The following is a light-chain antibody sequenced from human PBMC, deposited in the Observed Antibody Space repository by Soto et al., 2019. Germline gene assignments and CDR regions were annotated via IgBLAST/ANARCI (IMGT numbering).Light chain of an antibody. CDR2: DDS. CDR1: SSDVGGYNY. V-gene: IGLV2-11*01. J-gene: IGLJ1*01. CDR3: CSYAGSYTY. Sequence: QSALTQPRSVSGSPGQSVTISCTGTSSDVGGYNYVSWYQQHPGKAPKLMIYDDSKRPSGVPDRFSGSKSGNTASLTISGLQAEDEADYYCCSYAGSYTYFGTGTKLTVL.